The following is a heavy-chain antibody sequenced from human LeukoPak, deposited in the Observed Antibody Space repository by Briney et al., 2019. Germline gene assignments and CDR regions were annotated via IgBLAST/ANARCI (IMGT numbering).Heavy chain of an antibody. J-gene: IGHJ4*02. V-gene: IGHV1-69*13. Sequence: AASVKVSCKASGGTFSSYAISWVRQAPGQGLEWMGGIIPVFGTANYAQKFQGRVTITADESTSTAYMELSSLRSEDTAVYYCARAACSGGSCYPDYWGQGTLVTVSS. CDR3: ARAACSGGSCYPDY. CDR2: IIPVFGTA. CDR1: GGTFSSYA. D-gene: IGHD2-15*01.